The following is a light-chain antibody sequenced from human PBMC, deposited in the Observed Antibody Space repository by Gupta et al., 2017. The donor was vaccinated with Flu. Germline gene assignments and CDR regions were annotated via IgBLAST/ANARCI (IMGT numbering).Light chain of an antibody. CDR3: RQDDNSPRT. CDR2: GAS. Sequence: AIQITQSPSSLSASVGDRVTITCRASHGIGNDLGWYQRKPGKAPKLLIYGASTLHSGVPSRFSGSGSGTDFSLTISSRQPEDFATYYCRQDDNSPRTFGGGTKVEIK. V-gene: IGKV1-6*01. J-gene: IGKJ4*01. CDR1: HGIGND.